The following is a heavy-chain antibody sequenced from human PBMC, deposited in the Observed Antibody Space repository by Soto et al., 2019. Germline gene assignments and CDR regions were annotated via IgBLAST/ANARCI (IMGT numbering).Heavy chain of an antibody. D-gene: IGHD1-26*01. CDR1: GGSISSSSYY. J-gene: IGHJ4*02. CDR2: IYYSGST. CDR3: ARQRKVGATIDY. Sequence: QLQLQESGPGLVKPSETLSLTCTVSGGSISSSSYYWGWIRQPPGKGLEWIGSIYYSGSTYYNPSLESRVTISVDTSSNQLSLKLSSVTAADTAVYYCARQRKVGATIDYWGQGTLVTVSS. V-gene: IGHV4-39*01.